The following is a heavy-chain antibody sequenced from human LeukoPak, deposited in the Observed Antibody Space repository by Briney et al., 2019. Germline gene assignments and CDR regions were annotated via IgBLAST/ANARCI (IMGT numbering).Heavy chain of an antibody. Sequence: SETLSLTCAVYGGSFSGYYWSWIRQPPGKGLEWIGSIYYSGSTYYNPSLKSRVTISVDTSKNQFSLKLSSVTAADTAVYYCAAGAITMTDYWGQGTLVTVSS. CDR3: AAGAITMTDY. J-gene: IGHJ4*02. V-gene: IGHV4-34*01. D-gene: IGHD3-22*01. CDR1: GGSFSGYY. CDR2: IYYSGST.